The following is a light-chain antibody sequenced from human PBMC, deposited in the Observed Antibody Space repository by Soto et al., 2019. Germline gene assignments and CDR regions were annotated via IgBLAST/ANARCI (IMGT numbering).Light chain of an antibody. J-gene: IGLJ1*01. CDR2: EVS. CDR1: ISDIGGYNF. CDR3: SSYTAGGTI. Sequence: QSALTQPASVSGSPGQSITISCTGTISDIGGYNFISWYQHHPGKAPKLVISEVSNRPSGVSNRFSGSKSGNTASLTISGLQAEDEADYYCSSYTAGGTIFGTGTKLTVL. V-gene: IGLV2-14*01.